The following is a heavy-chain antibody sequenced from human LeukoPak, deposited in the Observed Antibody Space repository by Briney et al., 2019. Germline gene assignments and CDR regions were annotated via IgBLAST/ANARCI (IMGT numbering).Heavy chain of an antibody. CDR1: GFTVSSNY. Sequence: GGSLRLSCAASGFTVSSNYMSWVRQAPGKGLEWVSTISSSGGTTYSADSVKGRFTISRDMSKNTLYLQMNSLRAEDTAVYYCAKEVDDSSGFSSWGQGTLVTVSS. CDR3: AKEVDDSSGFSS. J-gene: IGHJ5*02. D-gene: IGHD3-22*01. V-gene: IGHV3-23*01. CDR2: ISSSGGTT.